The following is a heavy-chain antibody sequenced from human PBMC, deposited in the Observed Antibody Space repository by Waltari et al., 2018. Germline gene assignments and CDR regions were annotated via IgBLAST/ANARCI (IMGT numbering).Heavy chain of an antibody. CDR1: GGSFSSRRGSY. D-gene: IGHD1-7*01. V-gene: IGHV4-39*01. J-gene: IGHJ3*02. Sequence: QLQLEESGPGLVRPSETLSLTCTGSGGSFSSRRGSYWGWVRQSPGKGLGGIGNIFNVGITSYNPSLKSRVSISIDTSKNQFSLKLTAVTAADTAIYYCARLGRPSWNYMSAFDIWGQGTLVTVSS. CDR2: IFNVGIT. CDR3: ARLGRPSWNYMSAFDI.